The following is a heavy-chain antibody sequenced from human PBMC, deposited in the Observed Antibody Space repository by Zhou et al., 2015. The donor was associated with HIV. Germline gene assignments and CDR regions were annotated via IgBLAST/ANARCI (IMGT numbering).Heavy chain of an antibody. CDR2: IWTNGGN. V-gene: IGHV3-33*01. J-gene: IGHJ6*02. CDR1: GFTFSSYV. D-gene: IGHD6-13*01. CDR3: AREGVAAVGYGLDV. Sequence: QVQLVESGGGVVQPGRSLRLSCAASGFTFSSYVMHWVRQAPGKGLEWVAIIWTNGGNEYAESVKGRFIISRDNSRDTLYLQMNSLRAEDTALYYCAREGVAAVGYGLDVWGQGTTVIVSS.